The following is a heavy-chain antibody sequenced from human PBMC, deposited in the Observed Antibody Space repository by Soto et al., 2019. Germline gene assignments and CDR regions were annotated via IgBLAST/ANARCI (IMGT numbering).Heavy chain of an antibody. CDR1: GGSISSYY. J-gene: IGHJ6*02. CDR2: IYHIGST. Sequence: QVQLQESGPGLVKPSETLSLTCTVSGGSISSYYWSWIRQPPGKGLEWIGYIYHIGSTNYNPSLKSRVSRSVDTSTNQFSLNLSSLTAADTAVYYCARASYGMDVWGQGTTVTVSS. V-gene: IGHV4-59*01. CDR3: ARASYGMDV.